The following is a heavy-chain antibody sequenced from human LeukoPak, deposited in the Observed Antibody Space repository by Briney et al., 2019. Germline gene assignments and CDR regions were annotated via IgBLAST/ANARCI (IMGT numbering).Heavy chain of an antibody. CDR3: ARARYYDFRFDY. CDR2: IYYSGST. V-gene: IGHV4-59*08. D-gene: IGHD3-3*01. J-gene: IGHJ4*02. Sequence: SETLSLTCTVSGSSITSYYWSWTRQPPGKGLEWIGYIYYSGSTNYNPSLKSRVTISVDTSKNQFSLKLSSVTAADTAVYYCARARYYDFRFDYWGQGTLVTASS. CDR1: GSSITSYY.